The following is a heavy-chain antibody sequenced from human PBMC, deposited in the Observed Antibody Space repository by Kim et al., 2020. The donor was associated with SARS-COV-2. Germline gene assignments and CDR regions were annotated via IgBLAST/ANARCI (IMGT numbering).Heavy chain of an antibody. CDR1: GGSISSYY. Sequence: SETLSLTCTVSGGSISSYYWSCIRQPPGKGLEWIGYIYYSGSTNYNPSLKSRGTISVDTSKNQFSLNLSSVTAADTAVYYCSRIVPYDMFGFDYWGQGTL. CDR3: SRIVPYDMFGFDY. J-gene: IGHJ4*02. V-gene: IGHV4-59*01. CDR2: IYYSGST. D-gene: IGHD3-10*02.